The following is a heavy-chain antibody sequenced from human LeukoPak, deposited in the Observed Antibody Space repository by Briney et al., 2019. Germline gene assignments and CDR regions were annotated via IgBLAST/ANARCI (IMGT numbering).Heavy chain of an antibody. CDR1: GFTFGGYG. J-gene: IGHJ4*02. CDR3: TRYYNDHFDY. CDR2: IAYDGSRA. V-gene: IGHV3-33*01. D-gene: IGHD3-22*01. Sequence: GGSLRLSCAGSGFTFGGYGMHWFRQTPGKGLEWVAVIAYDGSRASYADSVKGRFTISRDNSKNTMSVQMDDLRAEDTAVYYCTRYYNDHFDYWGQGTLVTVSS.